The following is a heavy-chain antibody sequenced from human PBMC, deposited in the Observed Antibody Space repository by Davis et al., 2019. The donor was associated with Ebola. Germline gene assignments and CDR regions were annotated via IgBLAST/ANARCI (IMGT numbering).Heavy chain of an antibody. V-gene: IGHV3-23*01. D-gene: IGHD3-10*01. CDR1: GFIFSTYV. J-gene: IGHJ6*02. CDR3: AKDPAALWFGLSCMDV. Sequence: GESLKISCSASGFIFSTYVMSWVRQAPGKGLEWVSTYGTSADTYYADSVKGRFTISRDNSKNTLYLQMYSLRAEDTAVYYCAKDPAALWFGLSCMDVWGQGTTVTVSS. CDR2: GTSADT.